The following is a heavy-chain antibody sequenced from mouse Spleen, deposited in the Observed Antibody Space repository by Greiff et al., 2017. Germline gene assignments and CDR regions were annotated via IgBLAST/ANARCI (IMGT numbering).Heavy chain of an antibody. CDR1: GFTFSSYG. Sequence: EVHLVESGGDLVKPGGSLKLSCAASGFTFSSYGMSWVRQTPDKRLEWVATISSGGSYTYYPDSVKGRFTISRDNAKNTLYLQMSSLKSEDTAMYYCARQGLGLRYFDYWGQGTTLTVSS. J-gene: IGHJ2*01. D-gene: IGHD3-1*01. V-gene: IGHV5-6*01. CDR2: ISSGGSYT. CDR3: ARQGLGLRYFDY.